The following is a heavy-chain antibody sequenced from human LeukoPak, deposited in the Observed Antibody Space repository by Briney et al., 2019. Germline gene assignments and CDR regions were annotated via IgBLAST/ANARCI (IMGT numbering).Heavy chain of an antibody. V-gene: IGHV3-23*01. CDR2: IIGGAGST. D-gene: IGHD2-2*01. J-gene: IGHJ4*02. CDR3: ARRGYCSSTSCYFYFDY. CDR1: GFSFSSHG. Sequence: GGSLRLSCAASGFSFSSHGMSWVRQAPGKGLEWVSGIIGGAGSTYYADSVKGRFTISRDNSKNTLYLQMNSLRAEDTAVYYCARRGYCSSTSCYFYFDYWGQGTLVTVSS.